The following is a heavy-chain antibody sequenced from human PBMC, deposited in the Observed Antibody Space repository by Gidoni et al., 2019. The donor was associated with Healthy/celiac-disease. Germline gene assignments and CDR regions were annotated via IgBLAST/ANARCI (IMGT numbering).Heavy chain of an antibody. CDR3: ASGGIVVVPIDY. D-gene: IGHD3-22*01. V-gene: IGHV3-23*01. CDR2: ISGSGGST. CDR1: GFTFSSYA. J-gene: IGHJ4*02. Sequence: ELQLLESGGGLVQPGGSLRLSCAASGFTFSSYAMSWVRQAPGKGLEWVSAISGSGGSTYYADSVKGRFTISRDNSKNTLYLQMNSLRAEDTAVYYCASGGIVVVPIDYWGQGTLVTVSS.